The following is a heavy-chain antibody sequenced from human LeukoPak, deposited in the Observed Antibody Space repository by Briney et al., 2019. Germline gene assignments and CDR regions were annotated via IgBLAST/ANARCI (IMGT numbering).Heavy chain of an antibody. J-gene: IGHJ6*02. CDR1: GYTLTSYG. CDR2: ISAYNGNT. CDR3: ARDKPVFGVVMRCYGMDV. D-gene: IGHD3-3*01. Sequence: ASVKVSCKASGYTLTSYGISWVRQAPGQGLEWMGWISAYNGNTNYAQKLQGRVTMTTDTSTSTAYMELRSLRSDDTAVYYCARDKPVFGVVMRCYGMDVWGQGTTVTVSS. V-gene: IGHV1-18*01.